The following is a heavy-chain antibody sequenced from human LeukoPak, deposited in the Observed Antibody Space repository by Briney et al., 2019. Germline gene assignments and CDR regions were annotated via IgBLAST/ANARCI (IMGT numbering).Heavy chain of an antibody. D-gene: IGHD6-19*01. CDR3: ASRIAVAGNYYYYGMDV. CDR2: INPNSGGT. J-gene: IGHJ6*02. CDR1: GYTFTGYY. Sequence: ASVKVSFKASGYTFTGYYMHWVRQAPGQGLEWMGRINPNSGGTNYAQKFQGRVTITADESTSTAYMELSSLRSEDTAVYYCASRIAVAGNYYYYGMDVWGQGTTVTVSS. V-gene: IGHV1-2*06.